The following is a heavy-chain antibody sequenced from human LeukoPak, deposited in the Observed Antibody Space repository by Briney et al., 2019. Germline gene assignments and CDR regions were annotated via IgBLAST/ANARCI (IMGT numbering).Heavy chain of an antibody. V-gene: IGHV4-59*08. CDR3: ARRGGHGGSFDY. Sequence: SETLSLTCTVSGGSISSYYWSWIRQPPGKGLEWIGYIYYSGSTNYNPSLRSRVTISVDTSKNQFSLKLSSVTAADTAVYYCARRGGHGGSFDYWGQGTLVTVSS. J-gene: IGHJ4*02. CDR1: GGSISSYY. D-gene: IGHD4-23*01. CDR2: IYYSGST.